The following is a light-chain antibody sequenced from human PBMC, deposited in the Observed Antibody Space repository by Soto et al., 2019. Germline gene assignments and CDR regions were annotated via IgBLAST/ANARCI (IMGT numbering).Light chain of an antibody. V-gene: IGKV3-15*01. CDR1: QSVSSN. Sequence: EIVMTQSPATLYVSPGERATLSCRASQSVSSNLAWYQQKPGQAPRPLIYGASTRATGIPARFSGSGSGTEFTLTISSLHSEDFAVYYCQQYNNWPPWTFGQGTKVEIK. CDR3: QQYNNWPPWT. J-gene: IGKJ1*01. CDR2: GAS.